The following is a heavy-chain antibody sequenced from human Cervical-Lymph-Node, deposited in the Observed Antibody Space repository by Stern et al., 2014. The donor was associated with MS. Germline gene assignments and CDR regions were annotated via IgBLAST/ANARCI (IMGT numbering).Heavy chain of an antibody. J-gene: IGHJ3*02. Sequence: EVHLVASGGGLVQPGRSLRLSCAASGFTFDDYAMHWVRQAPGQGLEWVSGISWNGGSRSSANSVKARVTISRDNAKNSLYLQMSSLRPEDTAFYYCAKTLGRSYHDPFDMWGQGTMVIVSS. CDR3: AKTLGRSYHDPFDM. CDR1: GFTFDDYA. D-gene: IGHD3-16*02. CDR2: ISWNGGSR. V-gene: IGHV3-9*01.